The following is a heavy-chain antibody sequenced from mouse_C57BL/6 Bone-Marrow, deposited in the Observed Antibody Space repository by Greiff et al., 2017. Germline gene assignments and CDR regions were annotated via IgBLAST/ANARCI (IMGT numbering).Heavy chain of an antibody. V-gene: IGHV1-69*01. J-gene: IGHJ2*01. D-gene: IGHD4-1*01. CDR1: GYTFTSYW. Sequence: VQLQQPGAELVMPGASVKLSCKASGYTFTSYWMHWVKQRPGQGLEWIGEIDPSDSYTNYNQKFKGKSTLTVDKSSITAYMQLSSLTSEDSAVYYCARTGFDYWGQGTTLTVSS. CDR3: ARTGFDY. CDR2: IDPSDSYT.